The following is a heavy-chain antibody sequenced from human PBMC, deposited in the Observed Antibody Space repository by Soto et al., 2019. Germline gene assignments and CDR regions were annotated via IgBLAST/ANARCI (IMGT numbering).Heavy chain of an antibody. D-gene: IGHD3-9*01. V-gene: IGHV1-18*01. Sequence: GASVKVSCKASGYTFTSYGISWVRQAPGQGLEWMGWISAYNGNTNYAQKFQGRVTMTRDTSTSTAYMELRSLRSEDTAVYYCATLPQTNYDSPRAIGAFDIWGQGTMVTFPS. J-gene: IGHJ3*02. CDR2: ISAYNGNT. CDR3: ATLPQTNYDSPRAIGAFDI. CDR1: GYTFTSYG.